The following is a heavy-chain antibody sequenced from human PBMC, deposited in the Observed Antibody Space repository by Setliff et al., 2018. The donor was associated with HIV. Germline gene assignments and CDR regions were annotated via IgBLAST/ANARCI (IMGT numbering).Heavy chain of an antibody. D-gene: IGHD6-13*01. CDR3: AREGVATPDEEGYYFDQ. CDR2: ISGYNAKT. CDR1: GYAFSNYG. V-gene: IGHV1-18*01. Sequence: ASVKVSCKASGYAFSNYGINWVRQAPGLGLEWMGWISGYNAKTDFAQKFRDRVSVTTDSSASTVYMEVMRLTSDDTAVYYCAREGVATPDEEGYYFDQWGQGTPVTVSS. J-gene: IGHJ4*02.